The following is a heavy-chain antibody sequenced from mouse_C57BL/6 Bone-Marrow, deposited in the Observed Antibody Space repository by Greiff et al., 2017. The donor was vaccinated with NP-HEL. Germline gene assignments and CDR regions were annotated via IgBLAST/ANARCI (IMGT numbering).Heavy chain of an antibody. CDR3: ARVIYYDYDGSYWYFDV. CDR2: IYPGDGDT. V-gene: IGHV1-80*01. D-gene: IGHD2-4*01. CDR1: GYAFSSYW. J-gene: IGHJ1*03. Sequence: VKLMESGAELVKPGASVKISCKASGYAFSSYWMNWVKQRPGKGLEWIGQIYPGDGDTNYNGKFKGKATLTADKSSSTAYMQLSSLTSEDSAVYFCARVIYYDYDGSYWYFDVWGTGTTVTVSS.